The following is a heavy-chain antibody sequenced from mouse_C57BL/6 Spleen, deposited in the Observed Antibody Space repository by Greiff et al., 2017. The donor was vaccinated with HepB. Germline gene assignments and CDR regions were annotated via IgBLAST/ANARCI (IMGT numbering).Heavy chain of an antibody. CDR3: ARQGLYSNPYAMDY. CDR1: GFTFSDYG. J-gene: IGHJ4*01. V-gene: IGHV5-17*01. CDR2: ISSGSSTI. D-gene: IGHD2-5*01. Sequence: EVKLEESGGGLVKPGGSLKLSCAASGFTFSDYGMHWVRQAPEKGLEWVAYISSGSSTIYYADTVKGRFTISRDNAKNTLFLQMTSLRSEDTAMYYCARQGLYSNPYAMDYWGQGTSVTVSS.